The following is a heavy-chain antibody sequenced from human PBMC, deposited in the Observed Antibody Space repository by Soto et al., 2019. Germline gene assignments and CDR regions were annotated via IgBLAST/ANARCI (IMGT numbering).Heavy chain of an antibody. CDR1: GFRFSSYS. CDR3: ATMNCYFEY. CDR2: ITATGDRT. D-gene: IGHD3-22*01. V-gene: IGHV3-23*01. J-gene: IGHJ4*02. Sequence: PWRSLRLSCADSGFRFSSYSMSWFRQTPGKGLEWVAAITATGDRTYYADSVTGLFTISRDNSKKTHYLQMTSLRAEDTAMYYCATMNCYFEYWGQGTPVTVSS.